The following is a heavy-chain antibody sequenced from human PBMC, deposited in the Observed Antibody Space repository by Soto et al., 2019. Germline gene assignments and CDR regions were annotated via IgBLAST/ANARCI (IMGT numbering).Heavy chain of an antibody. Sequence: SETLSLTCTVSGGSISSGGYYWSWIRQHPGKGLEWIGYIYYSGSTYYNPSLKSRVTISVDTSKNQFSLKLSSVTAADTAVYYCARGAYDILTGYSYYFDYWGQGTLVTVSS. D-gene: IGHD3-9*01. V-gene: IGHV4-31*03. CDR1: GGSISSGGYY. CDR2: IYYSGST. J-gene: IGHJ4*02. CDR3: ARGAYDILTGYSYYFDY.